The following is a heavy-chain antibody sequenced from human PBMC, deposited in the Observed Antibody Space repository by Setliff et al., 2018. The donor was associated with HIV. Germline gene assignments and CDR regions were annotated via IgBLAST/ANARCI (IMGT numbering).Heavy chain of an antibody. CDR2: IRSKAYGGTT. CDR1: GFSFSNAL. V-gene: IGHV3-49*04. CDR3: TRDQGGYCSGGSCYEHAFDI. J-gene: IGHJ3*02. Sequence: GGSLRLPGAASGFSFSNALMSWVRQAPGKGLEWVGFIRSKAYGGTTEYAASVKGRFTISRDDSKSIAYLQMNSLKTEDTAVYYCTRDQGGYCSGGSCYEHAFDIWGQGTMVTV. D-gene: IGHD2-15*01.